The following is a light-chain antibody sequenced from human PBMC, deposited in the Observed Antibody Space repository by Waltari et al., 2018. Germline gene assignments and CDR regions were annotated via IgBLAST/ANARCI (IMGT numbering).Light chain of an antibody. CDR2: TAS. V-gene: IGKV1-16*01. J-gene: IGKJ4*01. CDR3: QQYNSYPLT. CDR1: QDISNY. Sequence: DIRMTQSPSSLSASVGDRVTITCRASQDISNYLAWVQQKPGQAPKSLMYTASSLQSGVPSRFSGSGSGTDFTLTISSLQPEDFATYYCQQYNSYPLTFGGGTKVDIK.